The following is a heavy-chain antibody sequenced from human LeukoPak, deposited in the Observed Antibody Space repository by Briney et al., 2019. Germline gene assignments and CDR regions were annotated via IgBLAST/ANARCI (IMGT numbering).Heavy chain of an antibody. CDR2: IYYSGST. J-gene: IGHJ4*02. CDR1: GGSISSYY. V-gene: IGHV4-59*01. Sequence: SETLSLTXTVSGGSISSYYWSWIRQPPGKGLEWIGYIYYSGSTNYNPSLKSRVTISVDTSKNQFSLKLSSATAADTAVYYCARSKRYFDYWGQGTLVTVSS. CDR3: ARSKRYFDY.